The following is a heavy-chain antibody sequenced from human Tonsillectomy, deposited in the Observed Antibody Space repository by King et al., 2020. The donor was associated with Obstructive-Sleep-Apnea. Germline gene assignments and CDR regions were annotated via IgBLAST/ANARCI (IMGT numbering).Heavy chain of an antibody. CDR3: ARKGGNHLVVVTAIQLPWDYYCGMDV. D-gene: IGHD2-21*02. CDR2: IIPILGIA. Sequence: QLVQSGAEVKKPGSSVKVSCKASGGTFSSYAINWVRQAPGQGLEWMGGIIPILGIANYAQKFQGRVTITADKSTSTAYMELSSLRSEDTAVYYCARKGGNHLVVVTAIQLPWDYYCGMDVWGQGTTVIVSS. V-gene: IGHV1-69*09. CDR1: GGTFSSYA. J-gene: IGHJ6*02.